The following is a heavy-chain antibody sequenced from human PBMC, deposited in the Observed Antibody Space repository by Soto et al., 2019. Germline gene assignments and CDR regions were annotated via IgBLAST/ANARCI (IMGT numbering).Heavy chain of an antibody. Sequence: QVQLVQSGAEVKKPGSSVKVSCKASGGTFSSYAISWVRQAPGQGLEWMGGIIPIFGTANYAQKFQGRVTLTADESTSTAYMELSSLRSEDTAVYYCALLRYFDWLPYYYYGMDVWGQGTTVTVSS. J-gene: IGHJ6*02. V-gene: IGHV1-69*01. CDR3: ALLRYFDWLPYYYYGMDV. CDR1: GGTFSSYA. D-gene: IGHD3-9*01. CDR2: IIPIFGTA.